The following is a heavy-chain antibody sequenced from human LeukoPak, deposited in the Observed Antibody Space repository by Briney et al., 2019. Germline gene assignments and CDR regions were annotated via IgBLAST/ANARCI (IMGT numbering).Heavy chain of an antibody. D-gene: IGHD6-6*01. CDR1: GFTFSSYW. V-gene: IGHV3-7*05. CDR3: ARVCSSSSRYFDY. J-gene: IGHJ4*02. CDR2: IKQDGSEK. Sequence: GGSLRLSCAASGFTFSSYWMTWVRQAPGKGQEWGSNIKQDGSEKYYVDSVKGRFTTSSDNANNSLYLQMNSLRAEDTAIYFCARVCSSSSRYFDYWGQGTLVTVSS.